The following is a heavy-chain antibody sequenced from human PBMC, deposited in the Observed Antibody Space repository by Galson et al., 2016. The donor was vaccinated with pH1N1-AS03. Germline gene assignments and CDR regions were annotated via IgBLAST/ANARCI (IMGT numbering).Heavy chain of an antibody. V-gene: IGHV3-48*02. Sequence: SLRLSCAASGFTFSTYSMNWVRQAPGKGLEWVSYISSSSGTIYYADSVKGRFTISRDNAKNSLYLQMNSLRDEDTAVYSCARESVTHHDYWGQGTLVTVSS. CDR2: ISSSSGTI. D-gene: IGHD2-21*02. J-gene: IGHJ4*02. CDR3: ARESVTHHDY. CDR1: GFTFSTYS.